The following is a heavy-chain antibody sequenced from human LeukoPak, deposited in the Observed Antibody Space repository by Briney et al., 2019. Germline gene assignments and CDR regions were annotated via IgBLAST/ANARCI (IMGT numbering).Heavy chain of an antibody. J-gene: IGHJ5*02. CDR2: ILPMFDVA. Sequence: SVKVSCKASGGTFSSYAISWVRQAPGQGLEWMRRILPMFDVANYAQRFQGRVTITADKSTSTAYMQLSTLTSEDTAVYYCAREPEAARLDSWFDPWGQGTLVTVSS. V-gene: IGHV1-69*04. D-gene: IGHD6-6*01. CDR3: AREPEAARLDSWFDP. CDR1: GGTFSSYA.